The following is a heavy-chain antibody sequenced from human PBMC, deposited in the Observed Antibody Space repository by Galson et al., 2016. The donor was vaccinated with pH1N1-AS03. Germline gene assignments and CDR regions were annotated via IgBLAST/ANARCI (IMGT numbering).Heavy chain of an antibody. Sequence: SLRLSCAASGFTFKSYWMSWVRQAPGKGLEWVANINQDENEKYCVDSVKGRFTISRDNAKNSLYLEMNSLRAEDTALYYCARESTETEHIVVVTGRYGYYYMDVWGKGTTVTVSS. CDR3: ARESTETEHIVVVTGRYGYYYMDV. CDR2: INQDENEK. J-gene: IGHJ6*03. D-gene: IGHD2-21*02. V-gene: IGHV3-7*03. CDR1: GFTFKSYW.